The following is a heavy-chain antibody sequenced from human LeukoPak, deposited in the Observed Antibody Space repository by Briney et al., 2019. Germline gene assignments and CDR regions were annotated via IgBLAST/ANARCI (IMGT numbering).Heavy chain of an antibody. CDR3: ARDLRGGDQSFIY. J-gene: IGHJ4*02. Sequence: PSQTLSLTCTVSGGSISSGDYYWSWIRQPPGKGLEWIGYIYYSGSTYYNPSLKSRVTISVDTSKNQFSLKLSSVTAADTAVYYCARDLRGGDQSFIYWGQGTLVTVSS. CDR2: IYYSGST. V-gene: IGHV4-30-4*01. CDR1: GGSISSGDYY. D-gene: IGHD2-21*02.